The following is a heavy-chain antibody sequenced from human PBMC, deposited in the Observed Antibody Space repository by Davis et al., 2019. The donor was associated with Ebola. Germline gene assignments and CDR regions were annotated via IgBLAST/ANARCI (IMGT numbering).Heavy chain of an antibody. CDR3: AKAYSGSPIDY. D-gene: IGHD1-26*01. CDR1: GFTFSSYA. V-gene: IGHV3-43*01. Sequence: GESLKISCAASGFTFSSYAMSWVRQAPGKGLEWVSLISWDGGSTYYADSVKGRFTISRDNSKNSLYLQMNSLRTEDTALYYCAKAYSGSPIDYWGQGTLVTVST. CDR2: ISWDGGST. J-gene: IGHJ4*02.